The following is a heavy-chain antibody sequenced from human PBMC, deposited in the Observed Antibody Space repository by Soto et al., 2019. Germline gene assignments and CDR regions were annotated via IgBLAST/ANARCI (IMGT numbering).Heavy chain of an antibody. V-gene: IGHV1-69*13. CDR2: IIPIFGTA. CDR1: GGAFSSYA. CDR3: AIPTRYYYDSSGQSAWFDP. J-gene: IGHJ5*02. Sequence: GASVNVSCKASGGAFSSYAISWVRQAPGQGLEWMGGIIPIFGTANYAQKLQGRVTITADESTSTAYMELSSLRSEDTAVYYCAIPTRYYYDSSGQSAWFDPWGKETLVTV. D-gene: IGHD3-22*01.